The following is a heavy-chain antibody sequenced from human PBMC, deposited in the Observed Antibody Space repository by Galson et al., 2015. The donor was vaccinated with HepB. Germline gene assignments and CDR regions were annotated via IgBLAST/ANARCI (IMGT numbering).Heavy chain of an antibody. CDR1: GYTFTSYA. CDR2: INAGNGNT. J-gene: IGHJ4*02. D-gene: IGHD3-10*01. V-gene: IGHV1-3*01. Sequence: SVKVSCKASGYTFTSYAMHWVRQAPGQRLEWMGWINAGNGNTKYSQKFQGRVTITRDTSASTAYMELSSLRSEDTAAYYCARSMVRGVIDYWGQGTLVTVSS. CDR3: ARSMVRGVIDY.